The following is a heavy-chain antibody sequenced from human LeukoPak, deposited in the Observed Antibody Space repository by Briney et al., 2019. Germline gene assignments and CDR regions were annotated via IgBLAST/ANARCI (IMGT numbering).Heavy chain of an antibody. Sequence: ASVKVSCKASGYTFTSYGINWVRQAPGQGLEWMGWISVYNGNTNYAQKLQGRAIMTTDTSTSTAYMELRSLRSDDTAVYYCARRYSGYDQLDYWGQGTLVTVSS. J-gene: IGHJ4*02. D-gene: IGHD5-12*01. CDR3: ARRYSGYDQLDY. V-gene: IGHV1-18*01. CDR2: ISVYNGNT. CDR1: GYTFTSYG.